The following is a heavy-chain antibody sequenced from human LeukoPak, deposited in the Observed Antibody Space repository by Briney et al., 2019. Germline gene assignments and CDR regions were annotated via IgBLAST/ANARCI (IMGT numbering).Heavy chain of an antibody. D-gene: IGHD4-23*01. CDR1: GGTFSSYA. V-gene: IGHV1-69*13. Sequence: SVTVSCTASGGTFSSYAISWVRQAPGQGLEWMGGIIPIFGTANYAQKFQGRVTITADESTSTAYMELSSLRSEDTAVYYCALTRPTTVVRSYYYYGMDVWGQGTTVTVSS. J-gene: IGHJ6*02. CDR3: ALTRPTTVVRSYYYYGMDV. CDR2: IIPIFGTA.